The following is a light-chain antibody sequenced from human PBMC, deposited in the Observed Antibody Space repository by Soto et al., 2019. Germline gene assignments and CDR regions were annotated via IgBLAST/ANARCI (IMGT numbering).Light chain of an antibody. V-gene: IGKV3-15*01. CDR1: HSVSSN. J-gene: IGKJ1*01. CDR2: GAS. CDR3: QHYNNCAPWT. Sequence: EIVMTQSPATLSVSPGERATLSCRASHSVSSNLAWYEQKPGQAPRLLIYGASASATGIPARFSGSESGTEYTLTISSLQSEDFALCCCQHYNNCAPWTFGQWTKVEIK.